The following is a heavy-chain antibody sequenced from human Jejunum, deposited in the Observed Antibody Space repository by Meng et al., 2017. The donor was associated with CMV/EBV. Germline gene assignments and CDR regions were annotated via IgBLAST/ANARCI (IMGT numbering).Heavy chain of an antibody. J-gene: IGHJ4*02. Sequence: QVHLVRSGADVKKPGPLVNVSCKASGYTFTSYAIHWVRQAPGQRLEWMGWINADNANTKYSQKFQGRVTFTRDTSASTAYMELSSLRSEDTAVYFCAIDPSGYYYKFWGQGTLVTVSS. CDR1: GYTFTSYA. D-gene: IGHD3-22*01. CDR2: INADNANT. V-gene: IGHV1-3*01. CDR3: AIDPSGYYYKF.